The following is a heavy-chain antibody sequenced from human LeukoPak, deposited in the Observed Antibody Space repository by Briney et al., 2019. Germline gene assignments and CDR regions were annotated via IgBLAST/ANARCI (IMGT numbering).Heavy chain of an antibody. Sequence: GGSLRLSCAASGFTFSNYSMNWVRQAPGKGLEWVSSISSSSRYIYYADSVKGRFTISRDNAKNSLYLQMNSLRAEDTAVYYCAELGITMIGGVWGKGTTVTVSS. CDR1: GFTFSNYS. CDR2: ISSSSRYI. V-gene: IGHV3-21*01. CDR3: AELGITMIGGV. J-gene: IGHJ6*04. D-gene: IGHD3-10*02.